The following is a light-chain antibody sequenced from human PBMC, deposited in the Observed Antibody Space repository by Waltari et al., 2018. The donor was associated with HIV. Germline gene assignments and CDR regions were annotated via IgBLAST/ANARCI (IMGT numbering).Light chain of an antibody. V-gene: IGKV1-5*03. CDR2: RAS. CDR1: QNIYKW. CDR3: QQYNGYPWT. Sequence: DIRMTQSPSTLSASVGDRVTLTCRASQNIYKWLAWFQQKPGKAPKLLIYRASGLESGVPSRFSGSGSGTEFTLTISSLQPDDFATYYCQQYNGYPWTLGQGTKVDVK. J-gene: IGKJ1*01.